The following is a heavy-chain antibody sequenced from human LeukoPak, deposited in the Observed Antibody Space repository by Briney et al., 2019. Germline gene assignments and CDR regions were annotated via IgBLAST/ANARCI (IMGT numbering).Heavy chain of an antibody. V-gene: IGHV3-21*01. CDR2: ISSSSAYI. J-gene: IGHJ6*01. CDR1: GFTFSDYA. Sequence: PGGSLRLSCAASGFTFSDYAMDWVRQAPGKGLEWVSAISSSSAYIYYADSVKGRFTISRDNATSSVSLQMNSLRADDTAVYYCARIFRYQLVDYYALDVWGQGTTVTVSS. D-gene: IGHD2-2*01. CDR3: ARIFRYQLVDYYALDV.